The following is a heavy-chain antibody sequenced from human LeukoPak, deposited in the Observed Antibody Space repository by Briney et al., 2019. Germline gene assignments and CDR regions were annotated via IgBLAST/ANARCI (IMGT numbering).Heavy chain of an antibody. CDR3: ARGWFGELYPIDY. Sequence: GGSLRLSCAASGFTFSSYWMHWVRQAPGKGLVWVSRINSDGSSTSYPDSVKGRFTISRDNAKNTLYLQMNSLRAEDTAVYYCARGWFGELYPIDYWGQGTLVTVSS. J-gene: IGHJ4*02. D-gene: IGHD3-10*01. CDR2: INSDGSST. V-gene: IGHV3-74*01. CDR1: GFTFSSYW.